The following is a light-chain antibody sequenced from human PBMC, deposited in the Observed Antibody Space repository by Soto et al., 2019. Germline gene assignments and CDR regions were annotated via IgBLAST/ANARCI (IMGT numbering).Light chain of an antibody. CDR2: LGS. Sequence: DIVMTQSPLSLPVTPGEPASISCRSSQSLLHSNGYNYLDWYLQKPGQSPQLLIYLGSNRASGVPDRFIGSGSGTDFTLKISRVEVEDVGVYYCMQALQTPWTFGQGTKVEIK. J-gene: IGKJ1*01. V-gene: IGKV2-28*01. CDR1: QSLLHSNGYNY. CDR3: MQALQTPWT.